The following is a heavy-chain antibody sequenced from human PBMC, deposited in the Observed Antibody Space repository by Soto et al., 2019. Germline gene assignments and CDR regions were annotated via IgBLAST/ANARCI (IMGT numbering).Heavy chain of an antibody. Sequence: PSETLSLTCTVSGDSVNSGGYYWSWIRQHPGKGLEWIGYIYHSGNTYYNPSLKSRVTISVDTSKNQFSLKLKSVTAADTAVYYCARDTYYYDSSGYYYDVRTFDIWGQGTMVTVS. CDR3: ARDTYYYDSSGYYYDVRTFDI. D-gene: IGHD3-22*01. CDR1: GDSVNSGGYY. V-gene: IGHV4-31*03. CDR2: IYHSGNT. J-gene: IGHJ3*02.